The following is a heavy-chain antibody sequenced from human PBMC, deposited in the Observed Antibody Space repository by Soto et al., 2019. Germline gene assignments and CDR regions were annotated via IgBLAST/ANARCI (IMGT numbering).Heavy chain of an antibody. D-gene: IGHD3-10*01. J-gene: IGHJ4*02. Sequence: GGSLRLSCAASGFTFSAYAMHWVRQAPGKGLEWVAVISYDGSKKYYADPVKGRFTISRDNSKNTLYLQVNSLRAEDTAVYYCARDLNYYGSGSYPDYWGQGTLVTVSS. CDR1: GFTFSAYA. CDR2: ISYDGSKK. V-gene: IGHV3-30-3*01. CDR3: ARDLNYYGSGSYPDY.